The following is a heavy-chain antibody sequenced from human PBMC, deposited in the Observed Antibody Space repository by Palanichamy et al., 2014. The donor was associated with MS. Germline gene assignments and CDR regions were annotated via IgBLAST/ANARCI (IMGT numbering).Heavy chain of an antibody. V-gene: IGHV3-7*01. D-gene: IGHD6-19*01. J-gene: IGHJ4*02. CDR3: ARDVGSIAVD. CDR1: GFTFSSYW. Sequence: EVQLVESGGGLVQPGGSLRLSCAASGFTFSSYWMSWVRQAPGKGLEWVATINEAGSDKYYVDSVKGRFTVSRDNAKNSLYLQMNSLRVEDTAVYYCARDVGSIAVDWGQGTLVIVSP. CDR2: INEAGSDK.